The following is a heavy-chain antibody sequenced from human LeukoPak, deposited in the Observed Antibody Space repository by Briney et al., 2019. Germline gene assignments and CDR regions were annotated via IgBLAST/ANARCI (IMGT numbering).Heavy chain of an antibody. D-gene: IGHD3-10*01. J-gene: IGHJ4*02. V-gene: IGHV4-4*07. CDR2: IYSSGST. CDR1: GGSISNYY. Sequence: SETLSLTCTVPGGSISNYYWSWIRQPAGKRLEWLGRIYSSGSTNYNPSLESRATVSVDTSKNQFSLKLSSVTAADTAVYYCAREHMVRGVINRWGQGALVTVSS. CDR3: AREHMVRGVINR.